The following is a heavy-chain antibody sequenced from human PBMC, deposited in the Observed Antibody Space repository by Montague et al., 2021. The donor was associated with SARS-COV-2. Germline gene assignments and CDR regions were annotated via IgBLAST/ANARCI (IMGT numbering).Heavy chain of an antibody. J-gene: IGHJ6*02. Sequence: SLRLSCAASGFTFSSYEVTWVRQAPGKGLEWVSYISSSGSTIYYXDSXKGRFTISSDNAKNSLYLQMNSLRAEDTAVYYCARRGTYDDFWSGYQNYYYGMDVWGQGTTVTVAS. D-gene: IGHD3-3*01. CDR2: ISSSGSTI. V-gene: IGHV3-48*03. CDR1: GFTFSSYE. CDR3: ARRGTYDDFWSGYQNYYYGMDV.